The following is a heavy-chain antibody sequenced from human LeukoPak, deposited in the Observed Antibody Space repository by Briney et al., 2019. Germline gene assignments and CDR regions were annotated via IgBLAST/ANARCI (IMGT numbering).Heavy chain of an antibody. J-gene: IGHJ4*02. CDR3: ARVDDILTGHLDC. V-gene: IGHV1-2*02. Sequence: ASVKVSCKASGYTFTAYYVHSVRQAPGQGLECMGWINPNSRGTKYAQKFQGRVTMTRDTSISTAYMELTRLRSDDTAVYYCARVDDILTGHLDCWGQGTLVTVSS. CDR2: INPNSRGT. D-gene: IGHD3-9*01. CDR1: GYTFTAYY.